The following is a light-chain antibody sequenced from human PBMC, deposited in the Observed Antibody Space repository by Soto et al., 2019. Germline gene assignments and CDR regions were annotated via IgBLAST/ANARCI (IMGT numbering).Light chain of an antibody. CDR3: QSYDSSLSANYV. J-gene: IGLJ1*01. V-gene: IGLV1-40*01. CDR1: SSNIGAGYD. Sequence: VTISCTGISSNIGAGYDVHWYQQLPGTAPKLLIYGNSNRPSGVPDRFSGSKSGTSASLAITGLQAEDEADYYCQSYDSSLSANYVFGTGTRSPS. CDR2: GNS.